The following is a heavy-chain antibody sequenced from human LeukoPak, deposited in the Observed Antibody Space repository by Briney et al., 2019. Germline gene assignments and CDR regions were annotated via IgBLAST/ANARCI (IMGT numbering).Heavy chain of an antibody. CDR1: GGSISSGDYY. CDR2: IYYSGST. V-gene: IGHV4-30-4*01. J-gene: IGHJ4*02. D-gene: IGHD2-15*01. Sequence: SETLSLTCTVSGGSISSGDYYWSWIRQPPGKGLEWIGYIYYSGSTYYNPSLKSRVTISVDTSKNQFSLKLSSVTAADTAVYYCARADVVGEYYFDYWGQGTLVTVSS. CDR3: ARADVVGEYYFDY.